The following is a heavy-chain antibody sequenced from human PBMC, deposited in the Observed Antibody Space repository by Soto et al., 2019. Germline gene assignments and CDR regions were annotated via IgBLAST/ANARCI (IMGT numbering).Heavy chain of an antibody. CDR2: IYWDDDK. J-gene: IGHJ5*02. CDR3: EHSWYCSGGGCFYSNRFDP. V-gene: IGHV2-5*02. Sequence: QITLKESGPTLVKPTQTLTLTCTFSGFSLSTSGVGVGWIRQPPGKALEWLALIYWDDDKRYSPSLKSRLTNTKATAKNQVVLTMTNMDAVDRATYYCEHSWYCSGGGCFYSNRFDPWGQGTLVSVSS. CDR1: GFSLSTSGVG. D-gene: IGHD2-15*01.